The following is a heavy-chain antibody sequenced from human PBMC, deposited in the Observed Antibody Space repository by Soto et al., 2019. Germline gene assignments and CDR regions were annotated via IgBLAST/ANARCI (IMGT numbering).Heavy chain of an antibody. CDR2: ISGSGGST. V-gene: IGHV3-23*01. CDR3: AKGTGITMTVVLSAFDI. Sequence: PGGSLRLSCAASGFTFSSYAMSWVRQAPGKGLEWVSAISGSGGSTYYADSVKGRFTISRDNSKNTLYLQMNSLRAEDTAVYYCAKGTGITMTVVLSAFDIWGQGTMVTVSS. D-gene: IGHD3-22*01. CDR1: GFTFSSYA. J-gene: IGHJ3*02.